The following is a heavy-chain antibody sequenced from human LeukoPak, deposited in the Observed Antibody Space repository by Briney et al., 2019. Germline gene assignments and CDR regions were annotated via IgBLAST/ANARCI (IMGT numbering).Heavy chain of an antibody. CDR1: GGSISSYY. Sequence: SETLSLTCTVSGGSISSYYWSWIRQPPGKGLEWIGYIYHSGSTNYNPSLKSRVTISVDTSKNQFSLKLSSVTAADTAVYYCARGFRYCSSTSCYGWFDPWGQGTLVTVSS. CDR3: ARGFRYCSSTSCYGWFDP. CDR2: IYHSGST. D-gene: IGHD2-2*01. J-gene: IGHJ5*02. V-gene: IGHV4-59*12.